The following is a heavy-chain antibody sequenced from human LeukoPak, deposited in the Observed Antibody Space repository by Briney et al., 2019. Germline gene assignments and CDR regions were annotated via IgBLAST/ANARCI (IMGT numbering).Heavy chain of an antibody. Sequence: ASVKVSCKTSGYRFIGYYIHWVRRAPGQGLEWMGWINPNGGDTIYAQKFRGRVTMTKDTYINTAYMELSSLTSDDTAVYYCARDPGFLRTTPSFEYYYYMDVWGQGTTVVVSS. CDR2: INPNGGDT. V-gene: IGHV1-2*02. CDR1: GYRFIGYY. CDR3: ARDPGFLRTTPSFEYYYYMDV. D-gene: IGHD1-14*01. J-gene: IGHJ6*03.